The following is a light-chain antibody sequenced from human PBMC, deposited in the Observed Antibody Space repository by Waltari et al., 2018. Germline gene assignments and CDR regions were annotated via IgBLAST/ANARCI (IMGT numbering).Light chain of an antibody. CDR3: HQANSFPHT. CDR1: QDISVW. Sequence: GDRATITCRASQDISVWLAWYQQKPGRAPNLLIKAASILQSGVPSRFSASGSGTHFSLTISGLQPEDFATYFCHQANSFPHTFGGGTKVELK. V-gene: IGKV1D-12*01. J-gene: IGKJ4*01. CDR2: AAS.